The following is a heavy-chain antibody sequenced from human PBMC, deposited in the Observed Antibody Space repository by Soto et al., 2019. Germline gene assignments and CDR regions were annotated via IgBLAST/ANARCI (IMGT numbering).Heavy chain of an antibody. V-gene: IGHV1-18*01. CDR1: GYPFRSYG. D-gene: IGHD6-19*01. CDR2: ISPYSGET. CDR3: ARGPVAGSDF. J-gene: IGHJ4*02. Sequence: QVQLVQSGAEVKKPAASVRVSCKASGYPFRSYGIVWVRQAPGQGLEWMGWISPYSGETRYPEKFQDRLTLTTDTSTNPAYMDLRSLTSDDTAVYFCARGPVAGSDFWGQGTLVTVSS.